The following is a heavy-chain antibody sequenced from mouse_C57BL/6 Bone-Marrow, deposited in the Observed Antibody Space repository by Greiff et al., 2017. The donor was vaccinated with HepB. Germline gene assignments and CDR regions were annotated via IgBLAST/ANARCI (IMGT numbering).Heavy chain of an antibody. CDR3: TREAIYYGILYWYFDV. CDR1: GFTFSSYA. CDR2: ISSGGDYI. J-gene: IGHJ1*03. D-gene: IGHD2-1*01. V-gene: IGHV5-9-1*02. Sequence: EVQGVESGAGLVKPGGSLKLSCAASGFTFSSYAMSWVRQTPEKRLEWVAYISSGGDYIYYADTVKGRFTISRDNARNTLYPQMSSLKSEDTAMYYCTREAIYYGILYWYFDVWGTGTTVTVSS.